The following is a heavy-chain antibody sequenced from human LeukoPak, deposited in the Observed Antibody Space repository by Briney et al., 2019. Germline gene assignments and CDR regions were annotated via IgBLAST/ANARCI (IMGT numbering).Heavy chain of an antibody. D-gene: IGHD3-22*01. Sequence: GGSLRLSCAASGFTFSSYSMNWVRQAPGKGLEWVSSISSSSSYIYYADSVKGRFTISRDNAKNSLYPQMNSLRAEDTAVYYCARVSQFSYYDSSGHGGLDYWGQGTLVTVSS. CDR1: GFTFSSYS. CDR3: ARVSQFSYYDSSGHGGLDY. V-gene: IGHV3-21*01. J-gene: IGHJ4*02. CDR2: ISSSSSYI.